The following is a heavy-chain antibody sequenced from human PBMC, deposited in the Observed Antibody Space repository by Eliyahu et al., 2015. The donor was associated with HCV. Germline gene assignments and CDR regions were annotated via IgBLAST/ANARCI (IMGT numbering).Heavy chain of an antibody. CDR3: TRVSSGKPYSYGDY. D-gene: IGHD5-18*01. CDR2: IRSKAYGGTT. J-gene: IGHJ4*02. V-gene: IGHV3-49*05. CDR1: GFTFGXYA. Sequence: EVQLVESGGGLVKPGRSLRLSCTASGFTFGXYAMSWFRQAPGKGLEWVGFIRSKAYGGTTEYAASVKGRFTISRDDSKSIAYLQMNSLKTEDTAVYYCTRVSSGKPYSYGDYWGQGTLVTVSS.